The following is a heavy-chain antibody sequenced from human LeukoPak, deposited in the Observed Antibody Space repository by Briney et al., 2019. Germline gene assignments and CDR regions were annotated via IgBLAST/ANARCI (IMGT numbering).Heavy chain of an antibody. CDR1: GFTFSDYY. Sequence: GGSLRLSCAAAGFTFSDYYMSWIRQAPGEGLEWVSYISSSGSTIYYADSVKGRFTISRDNAKNSLYLQMNSLRAEDTAVYYCAREERYCSSTSCPVHYYYYYMDVWGKGTTVTVSS. CDR3: AREERYCSSTSCPVHYYYYYMDV. J-gene: IGHJ6*03. D-gene: IGHD2-2*01. V-gene: IGHV3-11*04. CDR2: ISSSGSTI.